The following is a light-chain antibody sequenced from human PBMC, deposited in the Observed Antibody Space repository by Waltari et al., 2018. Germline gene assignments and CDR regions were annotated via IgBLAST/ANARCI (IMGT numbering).Light chain of an antibody. V-gene: IGKV3-20*01. CDR1: QSVSSSY. CDR2: GAS. J-gene: IGKJ1*01. CDR3: QQYGRT. Sequence: EIVLTQSPGTLSLSPGESATLSCRASQSVSSSYLAWYQQKPGQAPRLLIYGASSRAAGTPDRFSGSESGTDFTLTISSLEPEDAAVYYCQQYGRTFGQGTKVEIK.